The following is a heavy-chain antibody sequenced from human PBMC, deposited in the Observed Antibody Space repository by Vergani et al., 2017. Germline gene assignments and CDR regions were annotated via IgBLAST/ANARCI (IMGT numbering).Heavy chain of an antibody. CDR1: GYIFTRYW. J-gene: IGHJ4*02. CDR3: ARQEGYNTLSFDY. Sequence: EVQLVQSGAEVKKSGESLKIFCQGSGYIFTRYWIGWVRQLPGKGLEWMGVINPEDSDTRYSPSFQGQVTITADKSIRTAYLQWSSLKASDTAMYYCARQEGYNTLSFDYWGQGTQVTVSS. CDR2: INPEDSDT. V-gene: IGHV5-51*01. D-gene: IGHD5-24*01.